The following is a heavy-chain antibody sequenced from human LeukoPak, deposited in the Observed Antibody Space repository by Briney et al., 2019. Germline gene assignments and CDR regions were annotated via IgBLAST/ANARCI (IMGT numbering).Heavy chain of an antibody. Sequence: GGSLRLSCATSGFTVSSNYMSWVRQAPGRGLEWVSVIYSGGTTYYADSVKGRFTVSRDSSKNTLYLQMNSLGAEDTAVYYCASGGRYSGSYSVVDYWGQGTLVTVSS. CDR1: GFTVSSNY. CDR2: IYSGGTT. D-gene: IGHD1-26*01. J-gene: IGHJ4*02. CDR3: ASGGRYSGSYSVVDY. V-gene: IGHV3-53*01.